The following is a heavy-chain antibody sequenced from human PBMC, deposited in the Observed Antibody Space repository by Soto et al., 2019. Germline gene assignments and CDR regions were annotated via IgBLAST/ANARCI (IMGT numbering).Heavy chain of an antibody. CDR2: IIPIFGTA. CDR3: ARGPDYYDSSGYSYYFDY. CDR1: GGTFSSYA. D-gene: IGHD3-22*01. J-gene: IGHJ4*02. Sequence: QVQLVQSGAEVKKPGSSVKVSCKASGGTFSSYAISWVRQAPGQGLEWMGGIIPIFGTANYAQKFQGRVTINADESTSTAYMELSSLRSEDTAVYYCARGPDYYDSSGYSYYFDYWGQGTLVTVSS. V-gene: IGHV1-69*01.